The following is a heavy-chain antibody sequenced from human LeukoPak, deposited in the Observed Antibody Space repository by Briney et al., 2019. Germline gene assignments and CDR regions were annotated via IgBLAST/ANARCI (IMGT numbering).Heavy chain of an antibody. V-gene: IGHV3-66*01. CDR2: IYSDDSA. Sequence: GGSLRLSCVGAGFTVSSDYMSWDRQAPGRGLEWVSIIYSDDSAYYANSVKGRFTISRDSSKNILFLQMNSLRGDDTAIYYCARDSAFSDYAYWGQGTLVTVSS. CDR1: GFTVSSDY. D-gene: IGHD4-17*01. J-gene: IGHJ4*02. CDR3: ARDSAFSDYAY.